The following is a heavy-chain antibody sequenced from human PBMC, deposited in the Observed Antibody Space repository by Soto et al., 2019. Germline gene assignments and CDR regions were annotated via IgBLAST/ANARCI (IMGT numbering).Heavy chain of an antibody. V-gene: IGHV3-30-3*01. CDR3: AAGGGDYFHNYYGMDV. CDR2: ISIDGSNK. CDR1: GFTLSSYA. Sequence: PGGSLRLSCAASGFTLSSYAMHWVRQAPGKGLEWVAVISIDGSNKYYADSVKGRFTISRDNSKNTLYLQMNSLRAEDTAMYYCAAGGGDYFHNYYGMDVWSQGTTVTVSS. J-gene: IGHJ6*02. D-gene: IGHD4-17*01.